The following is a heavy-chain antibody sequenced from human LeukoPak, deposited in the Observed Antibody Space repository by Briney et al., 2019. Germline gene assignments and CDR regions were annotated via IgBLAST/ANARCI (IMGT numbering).Heavy chain of an antibody. J-gene: IGHJ3*02. D-gene: IGHD3-9*01. CDR3: ASHYDILTGYPIRAFAI. Sequence: GGSLRLSCAASGFTFDDYAMHWVRQAPGRGLEWVSVIYSGGSTYYADSAKGRFTISRDNSKNTLYLQMNSLRAEDTAVYYCASHYDILTGYPIRAFAIWGQGTMVTVSS. CDR1: GFTFDDYA. V-gene: IGHV3-66*04. CDR2: IYSGGST.